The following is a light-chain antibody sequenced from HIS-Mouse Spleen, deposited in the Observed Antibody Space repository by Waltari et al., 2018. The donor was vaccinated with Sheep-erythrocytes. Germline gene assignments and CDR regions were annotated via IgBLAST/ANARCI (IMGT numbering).Light chain of an antibody. CDR2: EGS. CDR3: CSYAGSSTFHVV. CDR1: RSDVGSYNL. Sequence: QSALTQPASVSGSPGQSITISCTGPRSDVGSYNLVSWYQQHPGKAPKLMIYEGSKRPSGVSNRFSGSKSGNTASLTISGLQAEDEADYYCCSYAGSSTFHVVFGGGTKLTVL. J-gene: IGLJ2*01. V-gene: IGLV2-23*03.